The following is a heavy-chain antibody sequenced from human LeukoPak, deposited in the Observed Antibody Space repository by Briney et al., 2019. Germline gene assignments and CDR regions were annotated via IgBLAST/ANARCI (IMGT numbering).Heavy chain of an antibody. Sequence: ASVKASCKASGYTFTSYAMNWVRQAPGQGLEWVGWINTNTGNPTYAQGFTGRFVFSLDTSVSTAYLQISSLKAEDTAVYYCARAGGARTGIAAAGDYWGQGTLVTVSS. D-gene: IGHD6-13*01. CDR1: GYTFTSYA. J-gene: IGHJ4*02. CDR2: INTNTGNP. V-gene: IGHV7-4-1*02. CDR3: ARAGGARTGIAAAGDY.